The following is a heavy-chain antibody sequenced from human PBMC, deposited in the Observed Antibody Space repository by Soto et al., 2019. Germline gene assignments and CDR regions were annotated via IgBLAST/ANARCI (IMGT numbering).Heavy chain of an antibody. CDR2: IYYTGST. CDR3: ASLYTYSTSSIDY. V-gene: IGHV4-61*01. J-gene: IGHJ4*02. D-gene: IGHD6-6*01. Sequence: QVQLQESGPGLVKPSETLSLTCTVSGSSVSSSTFYWSWIRQPPGKGLEWIGYIYYTGSTNYNPSLKGRVTISVDACKNQFSLKLSSVTAADTAVYYCASLYTYSTSSIDYWGQGTLVTVSS. CDR1: GSSVSSSTFY.